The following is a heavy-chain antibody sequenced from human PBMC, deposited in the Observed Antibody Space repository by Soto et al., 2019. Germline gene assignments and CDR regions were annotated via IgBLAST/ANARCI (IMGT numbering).Heavy chain of an antibody. V-gene: IGHV4-59*01. CDR2: IYYSGST. J-gene: IGHJ4*02. CDR3: ARVLPINSAPFDY. D-gene: IGHD3-10*01. CDR1: GGSIISYY. Sequence: PSETLSLTCTVSGGSIISYYWSWILQPPGKGLEWIGYIYYSGSTNYNPSLKSRVTISVDTSKNQFSLKLSSVTAADTAVYYCARVLPINSAPFDYWGQGTLVTVSS.